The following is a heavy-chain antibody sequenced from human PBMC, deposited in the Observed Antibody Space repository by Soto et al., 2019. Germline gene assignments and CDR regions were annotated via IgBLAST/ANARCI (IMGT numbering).Heavy chain of an antibody. J-gene: IGHJ6*02. Sequence: GTRSLSWGTSGFIFSRYAMTWVRRAPGKGLEGVSILSVSGDSTYYADSVKGRFTISRDNSKNTLYLQMNSLRAEATAVYYCAKGEMKTVFLIDYYYCAMDAWGQGTTVIVSS. CDR3: AKGEMKTVFLIDYYYCAMDA. CDR1: GFIFSRYA. CDR2: LSVSGDST. D-gene: IGHD3-16*02. V-gene: IGHV3-23*01.